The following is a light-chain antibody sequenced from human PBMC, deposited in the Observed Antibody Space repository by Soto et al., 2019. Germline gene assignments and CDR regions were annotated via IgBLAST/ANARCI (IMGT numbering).Light chain of an antibody. Sequence: DIQMTQSPSTLSASVGDRVTITCRASQSISSWLAWYQQKPGKAPKLLIYKASNLQSGVPSRFSGSGSGTELTLTISSLQADDTATYYCQQYNSYPYTFGQGTKLEIK. V-gene: IGKV1-5*03. J-gene: IGKJ2*01. CDR3: QQYNSYPYT. CDR2: KAS. CDR1: QSISSW.